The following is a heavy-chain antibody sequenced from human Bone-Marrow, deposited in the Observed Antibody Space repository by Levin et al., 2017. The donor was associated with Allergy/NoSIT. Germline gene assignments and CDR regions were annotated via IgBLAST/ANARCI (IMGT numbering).Heavy chain of an antibody. V-gene: IGHV3-30-3*01. CDR2: MSYDGGNK. CDR1: GFNLRSNS. Sequence: GGSLRLSCAASGFNLRSNSIHWVRQAPGKGLEWVAFMSYDGGNKYYADSVKGRFTISRDTSKNTLYLQMNSLRAGDTAVFYCAGALGDRDELVPSRWGLSPSRSVDFDYWGQGTLVTVSS. J-gene: IGHJ4*02. CDR3: AGALGDRDELVPSRWGLSPSRSVDFDY. D-gene: IGHD2-21*02.